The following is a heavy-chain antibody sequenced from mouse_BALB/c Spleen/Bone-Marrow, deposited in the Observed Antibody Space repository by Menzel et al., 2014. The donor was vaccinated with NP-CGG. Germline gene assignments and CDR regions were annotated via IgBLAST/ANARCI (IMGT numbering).Heavy chain of an antibody. CDR2: IWAGGST. J-gene: IGHJ4*01. Sequence: VQLQQSGPGLVAPSQSLSITCTVSGFSLTSYGVHWVRQHPGKGLEWLGVIWAGGSTSYNSALMSRLSINQDNSKSQVFLKLNSLQTDDTATYYCAREGRGYYGSSGAAMDYWGQGTSVTVSS. CDR3: AREGRGYYGSSGAAMDY. CDR1: GFSLTSYG. V-gene: IGHV2-9*02. D-gene: IGHD1-1*01.